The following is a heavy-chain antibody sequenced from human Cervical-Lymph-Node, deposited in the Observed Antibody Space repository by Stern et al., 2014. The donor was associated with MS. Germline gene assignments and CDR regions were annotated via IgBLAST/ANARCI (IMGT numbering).Heavy chain of an antibody. CDR3: AREASGAYGMDV. D-gene: IGHD3-10*01. V-gene: IGHV3-13*01. J-gene: IGHJ6*02. Sequence: EVQLVESGGGFVQPGGSLRLSCAASGFTFSSYDMHWVRQATGKGLEWVSAIGTAGDTSYPGSVKGRFTISRENAKNSLYLQMNSLRAGDTAVYYCAREASGAYGMDVWGQGTTVTVSS. CDR2: IGTAGDT. CDR1: GFTFSSYD.